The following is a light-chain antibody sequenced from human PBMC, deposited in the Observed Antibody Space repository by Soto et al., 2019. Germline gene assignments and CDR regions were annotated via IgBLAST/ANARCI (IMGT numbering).Light chain of an antibody. Sequence: DIQMTQAPSSLSASVGDRVTLTCRASQSVAGYLNWYQQKPGGAPHLLIYAASTLQSGVPSRFSGSGSGTDFKLTISSLQPEDVATYYCQQYNSWPLTFGGGTKVDIK. CDR3: QQYNSWPLT. CDR1: QSVAGY. J-gene: IGKJ4*01. CDR2: AAS. V-gene: IGKV1-39*01.